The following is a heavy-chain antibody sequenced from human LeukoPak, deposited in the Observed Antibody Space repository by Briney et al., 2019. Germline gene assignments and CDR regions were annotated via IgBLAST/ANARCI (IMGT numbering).Heavy chain of an antibody. J-gene: IGHJ4*02. V-gene: IGHV1-18*01. CDR1: GYTFTSYG. CDR3: AYTLGKVPYYFDY. D-gene: IGHD2-2*02. Sequence: ASVKVSCKASGYTFTSYGISWVRQAPGQGLEWMGWISAYNGNTNYAQKLQGRVTMTTDTSTSTAYVELRSLRSDDTAVYYCAYTLGKVPYYFDYWGQGTLVTVSS. CDR2: ISAYNGNT.